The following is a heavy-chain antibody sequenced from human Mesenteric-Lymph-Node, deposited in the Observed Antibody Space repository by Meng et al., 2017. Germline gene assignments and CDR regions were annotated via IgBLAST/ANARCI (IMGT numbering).Heavy chain of an antibody. CDR2: ISWNSGSI. V-gene: IGHV3-9*01. J-gene: IGHJ4*02. Sequence: SLKISCAASGFTFDGYAMHWVRQAPGKGLEWVSGISWNSGSIGYADSVKGRFTISRDNAKNSLYLQMNSLRAEDTAVYYCARRAVDGTSDYWGQGTLVTVSS. D-gene: IGHD6-19*01. CDR3: ARRAVDGTSDY. CDR1: GFTFDGYA.